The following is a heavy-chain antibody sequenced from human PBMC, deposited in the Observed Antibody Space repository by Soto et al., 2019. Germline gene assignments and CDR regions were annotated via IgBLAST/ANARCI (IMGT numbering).Heavy chain of an antibody. CDR2: IGTAGDT. Sequence: PGGSLRVSCEASGFTFSGFDMHWVRQPTGKGLEWVSSIGTAGDTYYAVSVKGRFTISRDNAKNSLSLQMNSLRAGDMAVYFCAKSQEIGTHFFDSWGQGTQVT. V-gene: IGHV3-13*01. CDR1: GFTFSGFD. D-gene: IGHD6-13*01. J-gene: IGHJ4*02. CDR3: AKSQEIGTHFFDS.